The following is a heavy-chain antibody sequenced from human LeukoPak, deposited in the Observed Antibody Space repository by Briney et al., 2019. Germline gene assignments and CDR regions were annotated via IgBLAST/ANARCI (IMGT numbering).Heavy chain of an antibody. J-gene: IGHJ6*02. CDR3: ARDLPRGGVPYYYYYYGMDV. CDR2: IKQDGSEK. V-gene: IGHV3-7*03. CDR1: GFTFSSYW. D-gene: IGHD2-8*02. Sequence: GGSLRLSCAASGFTFSSYWMSWVRQAPGKGLEWVANIKQDGSEKYYVDSVKGRFTISRDNAKNSLYLQMNSLRAEDTAVYYCARDLPRGGVPYYYYYYGMDVWGQGTTVTVS.